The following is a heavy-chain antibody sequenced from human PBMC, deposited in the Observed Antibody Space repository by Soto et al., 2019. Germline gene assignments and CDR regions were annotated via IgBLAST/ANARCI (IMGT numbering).Heavy chain of an antibody. Sequence: ASVKVSCKASGYTFTSYAMHWVRQAPGQRLEWMGWINAGNGNTKYSQKFQGRVTITRDTSASTAYMELSSLRSEDTAVYYCAREWDCTSCYVGGLANNWFDPWGQGTLVTVSS. CDR3: AREWDCTSCYVGGLANNWFDP. CDR1: GYTFTSYA. V-gene: IGHV1-3*01. CDR2: INAGNGNT. J-gene: IGHJ5*02. D-gene: IGHD2-2*01.